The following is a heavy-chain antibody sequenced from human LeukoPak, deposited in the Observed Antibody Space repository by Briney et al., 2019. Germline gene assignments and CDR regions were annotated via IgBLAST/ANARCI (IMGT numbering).Heavy chain of an antibody. CDR3: TRLGSGQDAFDI. Sequence: GGSLKVSCAASGFTFIDSTIHWVRQASGKGLEWVGRIRSKANNYATAYAASVKGRFTISRDDSKNTAYLQMNRLRTEDTAVYYCTRLGSGQDAFDIWGQGTMVTVSS. J-gene: IGHJ3*02. CDR1: GFTFIDST. CDR2: IRSKANNYAT. D-gene: IGHD1-26*01. V-gene: IGHV3-73*01.